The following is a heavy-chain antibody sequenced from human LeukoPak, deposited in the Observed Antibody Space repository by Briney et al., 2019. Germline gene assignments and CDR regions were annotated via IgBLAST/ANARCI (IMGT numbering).Heavy chain of an antibody. CDR1: GGSISSSSYY. D-gene: IGHD1-26*01. CDR2: TYYSGST. J-gene: IGHJ4*02. V-gene: IGHV4-61*01. CDR3: AREGGATFDY. Sequence: KPSETLSLTCTVSGGSISSSSYYWGWIRQPPGKGLEWIGYTYYSGSTNYNPSLKSRVTISVDTSKNQFSLKLSSVTAADTAVYYYAREGGATFDYWGQGTLVTVSS.